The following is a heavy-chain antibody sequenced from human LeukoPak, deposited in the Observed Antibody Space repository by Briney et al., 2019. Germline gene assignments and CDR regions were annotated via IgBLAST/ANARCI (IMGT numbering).Heavy chain of an antibody. CDR3: APLANYYGSGRGPLDT. Sequence: SVRVSCTASGGIFGSLALNWVRQAPGQGPEWMGVIIPVLGVKESAQKFQDRLTITADISLETVYMDLSSLTSEDTAVYYCAPLANYYGSGRGPLDTWGQGTQVIVSS. D-gene: IGHD3-10*01. CDR1: GGIFGSLA. CDR2: IIPVLGVK. J-gene: IGHJ3*02. V-gene: IGHV1-69*10.